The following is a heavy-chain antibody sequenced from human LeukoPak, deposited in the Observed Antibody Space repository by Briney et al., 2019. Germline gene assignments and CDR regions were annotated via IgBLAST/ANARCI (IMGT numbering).Heavy chain of an antibody. V-gene: IGHV1-69*05. J-gene: IGHJ5*02. CDR1: GGTFSSYA. Sequence: SVKVSSKASGGTFSSYAISWVQQAPGQGLEWMGGMIPIFGTANYAQKFQGRVTITTDESTSTAYTELSSLRSEDTAVYYCARGFSYSSGWWASWGQGTLVTVSS. D-gene: IGHD6-19*01. CDR3: ARGFSYSSGWWAS. CDR2: MIPIFGTA.